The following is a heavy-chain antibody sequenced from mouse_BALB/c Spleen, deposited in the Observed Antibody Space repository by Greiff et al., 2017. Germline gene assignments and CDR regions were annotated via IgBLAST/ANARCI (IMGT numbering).Heavy chain of an antibody. J-gene: IGHJ2*01. D-gene: IGHD2-4*01. CDR1: GYTFTSYW. V-gene: IGHV1S127*01. CDR3: TRNHYDYRFDY. CDR2: IDPSDSYT. Sequence: VQLQQPGAELVKPGASVKMSCKASGYTFTSYWMHWVKQRPGQGLEWIGVIDPSDSYTSYNQKFKGKATLTVDTSSSTAYMQLSSLTSEDSAVYYCTRNHYDYRFDYWGQGTTLTVSS.